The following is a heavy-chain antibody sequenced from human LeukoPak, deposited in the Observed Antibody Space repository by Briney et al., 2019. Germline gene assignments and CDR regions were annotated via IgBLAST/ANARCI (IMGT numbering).Heavy chain of an antibody. CDR1: GGSFSGYY. Sequence: SETLSLTCAVYGGSFSGYYWSWIRQPPGKGLEWIGEINHSGSTNYNPSLKSRVTISVDTSKNQFSLKLSSVTAADTAVYYCACRYYDYVWGSYRQSTDYWGQGTLVTVSS. J-gene: IGHJ4*02. CDR2: INHSGST. V-gene: IGHV4-34*01. D-gene: IGHD3-16*02. CDR3: ACRYYDYVWGSYRQSTDY.